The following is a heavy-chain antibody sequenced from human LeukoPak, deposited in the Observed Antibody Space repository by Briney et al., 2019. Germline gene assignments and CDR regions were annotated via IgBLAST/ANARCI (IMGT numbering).Heavy chain of an antibody. V-gene: IGHV4-59*12. CDR2: IYYSGST. D-gene: IGHD3-9*01. Sequence: SETLSLTCTVSNGSISSYFWSWIRQPPGKGLEWIGYIYYSGSTYYNPSLKSRVTISVDTSKNQFSLKLSSVTAADTAVYYCAREVRYFDLPQRGCWFDPWGQGTLVTVSS. CDR3: AREVRYFDLPQRGCWFDP. CDR1: NGSISSYF. J-gene: IGHJ5*02.